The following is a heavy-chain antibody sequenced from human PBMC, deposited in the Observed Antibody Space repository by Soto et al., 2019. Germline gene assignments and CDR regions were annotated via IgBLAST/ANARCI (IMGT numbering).Heavy chain of an antibody. V-gene: IGHV4-30-4*01. CDR1: GGSISSGDYY. CDR2: IYYSGST. J-gene: IGHJ6*02. Sequence: PSETLSLTCTVSGGSISSGDYYWSWIRQPPGKGREWIGYIYYSGSTYYNPSLKSRVTISVDTSKNQFSLKLSSVTAADTAVYSCASASLALTGYYYYGMDVWGQGNTVTVSS. CDR3: ASASLALTGYYYYGMDV.